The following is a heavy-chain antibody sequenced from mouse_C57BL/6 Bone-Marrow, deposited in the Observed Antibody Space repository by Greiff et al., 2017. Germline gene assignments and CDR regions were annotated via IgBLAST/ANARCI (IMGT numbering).Heavy chain of an antibody. D-gene: IGHD1-1*01. Sequence: EVKLMESGGGLVQPGGSLKLSCAASGFTFSDYYMYWVRQTPEKRLEWVAYISNGGGSTYYPDTVKGRFTISRDNAKNTLYLQMSRLKSEDTAMYYCARQRYYGSSFYFDYWGQGTTLTVSS. V-gene: IGHV5-12*01. J-gene: IGHJ2*01. CDR2: ISNGGGST. CDR3: ARQRYYGSSFYFDY. CDR1: GFTFSDYY.